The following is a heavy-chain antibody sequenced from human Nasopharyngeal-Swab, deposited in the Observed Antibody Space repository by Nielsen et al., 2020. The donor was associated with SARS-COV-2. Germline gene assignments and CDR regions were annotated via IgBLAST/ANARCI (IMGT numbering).Heavy chain of an antibody. V-gene: IGHV3-7*01. CDR1: GFTFSSYW. D-gene: IGHD1-20*01. Sequence: GESLKISCAASGFTFSSYWMSWVRQAPGKGLEWVANIKQDGSEKYYVDSVKGRFTISRDNAKNSLYLQMNSLRAEDTAVYYCARGLNAWSITVIRNWFDPWGQGTLVTVSS. J-gene: IGHJ5*02. CDR3: ARGLNAWSITVIRNWFDP. CDR2: IKQDGSEK.